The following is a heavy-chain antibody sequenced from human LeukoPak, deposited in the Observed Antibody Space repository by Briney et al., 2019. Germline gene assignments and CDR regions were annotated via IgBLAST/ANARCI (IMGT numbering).Heavy chain of an antibody. V-gene: IGHV3-48*03. CDR1: GFTFSSYE. CDR3: ARSRYTSGRGAFEY. CDR2: ISSSGSTI. Sequence: GGSLRLSCAASGFTFSSYEMNWVRQAPGKGLEWVSYISSSGSTIYYADSVKGRFTISRDNSKNTLSLQMSSLRAEDTAIYYCARSRYTSGRGAFEYWGQGTLVTVSS. J-gene: IGHJ4*02. D-gene: IGHD6-19*01.